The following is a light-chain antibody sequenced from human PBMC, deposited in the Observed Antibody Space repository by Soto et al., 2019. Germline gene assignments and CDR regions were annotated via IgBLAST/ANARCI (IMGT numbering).Light chain of an antibody. CDR1: QSVSSSY. V-gene: IGKV3-20*01. J-gene: IGKJ1*01. CDR3: QQWCSSLTWT. Sequence: EIVLTQSPGTLSLSPGERATLSCRASQSVSSSYLAWYQQKPGQAPRLLIYGASSRATGIPDRFSSSGSGTDLTLTIIRLEPEDVSVYYCQQWCSSLTWTCGQGTKVEIK. CDR2: GAS.